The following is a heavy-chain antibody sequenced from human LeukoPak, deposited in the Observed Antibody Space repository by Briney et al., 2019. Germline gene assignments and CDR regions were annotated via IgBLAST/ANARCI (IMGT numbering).Heavy chain of an antibody. V-gene: IGHV4-61*02. CDR1: GDSISRGGFS. CDR3: ARTYDSSWFPNAFDI. J-gene: IGHJ3*02. CDR2: IYTSGST. D-gene: IGHD3-22*01. Sequence: SETLSLTCAVSGDSISRGGFSWSWIRQPAGKGLEWIGRIYTSGSTNYNPSLKSRVTMSVDTSKNQFSLKLSSVTAADTAVYYCARTYDSSWFPNAFDIWGQGTMVTVSS.